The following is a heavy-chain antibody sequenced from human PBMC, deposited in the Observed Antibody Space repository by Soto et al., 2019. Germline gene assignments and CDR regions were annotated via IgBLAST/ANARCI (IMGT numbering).Heavy chain of an antibody. D-gene: IGHD4-17*01. CDR3: ASLYGDYVSY. CDR1: GGSISSSSYY. J-gene: IGHJ4*02. CDR2: IYYSGST. V-gene: IGHV4-39*01. Sequence: TSETLSLTCTVSGGSISSSSYYWGWIRQPPGKGLEWIGSIYYSGSTYYNPSLESRVTISVDTSKNQFSLKLSSVTAADTAVYYCASLYGDYVSYWGQGTLVTVSS.